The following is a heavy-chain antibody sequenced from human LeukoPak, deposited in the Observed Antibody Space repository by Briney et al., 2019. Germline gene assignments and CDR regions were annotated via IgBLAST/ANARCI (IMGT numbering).Heavy chain of an antibody. V-gene: IGHV4-34*01. CDR1: GGSFSGYY. J-gene: IGHJ4*02. Sequence: KPSETLSLTCAVYGGSFSGYYWSWIRQPPGKGLEWIGEINHSGSTNYNPSLKRRVTISVDTSKKQFSLKLSSVTAADTAVYYCVTYYFDSSGPKKNYWGQGTLVTVSS. D-gene: IGHD3-22*01. CDR2: INHSGST. CDR3: VTYYFDSSGPKKNY.